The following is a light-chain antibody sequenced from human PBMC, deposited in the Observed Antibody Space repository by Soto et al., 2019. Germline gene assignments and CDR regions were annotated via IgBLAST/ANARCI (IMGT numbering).Light chain of an antibody. CDR2: SST. Sequence: DIVMTQSPDSLAVSLSERATINCKTSQNILYSSINKHNLAWYQQKPVQTPKLLIYSSTTRDFGIPDRFSSSESGTDFTLTSSSLQAEDGEVYYSQQGYNTPRTCDGGTMVVIK. CDR1: QNILYSSINKHN. J-gene: IGKJ4*01. CDR3: QQGYNTPRT. V-gene: IGKV4-1*01.